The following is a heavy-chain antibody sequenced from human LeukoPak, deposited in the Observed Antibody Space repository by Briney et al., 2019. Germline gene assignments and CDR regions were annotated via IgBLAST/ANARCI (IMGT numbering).Heavy chain of an antibody. CDR2: ISYDGSNK. J-gene: IGHJ4*02. V-gene: IGHV3-30*03. CDR1: GFTFSSYG. D-gene: IGHD5-24*01. CDR3: ARETEMANLDY. Sequence: PGGSLRLSCAASGFTFSSYGMHWVRQAPGKGLEWVAVISYDGSNKYYADSVKGRFTISRDNSKNTLYLQMNSLRAEDTAVYYCARETEMANLDYWGQGTLVTVSS.